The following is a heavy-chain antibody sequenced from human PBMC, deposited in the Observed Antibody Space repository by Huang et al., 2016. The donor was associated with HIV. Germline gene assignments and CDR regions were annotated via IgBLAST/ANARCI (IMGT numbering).Heavy chain of an antibody. J-gene: IGHJ4*02. D-gene: IGHD4-17*01. Sequence: QVQLVQSGAEVKTPGSSVKVSCKASGGTFSKYAISWVRQAPGQGLEWVGGSIPICGTPNDARKFQGRVTITADDSTSTTYVEVSSLRSEDTALYYCARGQLGSYGDYDVLYWGQGTLVTVSS. CDR3: ARGQLGSYGDYDVLY. V-gene: IGHV1-69*13. CDR2: SIPICGTP. CDR1: GGTFSKYA.